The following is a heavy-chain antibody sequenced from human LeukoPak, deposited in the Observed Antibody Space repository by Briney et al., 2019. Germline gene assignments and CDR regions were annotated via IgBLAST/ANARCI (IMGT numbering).Heavy chain of an antibody. D-gene: IGHD5-18*01. CDR3: ARGGYSYGTDYYMDV. V-gene: IGHV1-69*05. Sequence: SVKVSCKASGGTFSSYAISWVRQAPGEGLEWMGGIIPIFGTANYAQKFQGRVTITTDESTSTAYMELSSLRSEDTAVYYCARGGYSYGTDYYMDVWGKGTTVTVSS. J-gene: IGHJ6*03. CDR1: GGTFSSYA. CDR2: IIPIFGTA.